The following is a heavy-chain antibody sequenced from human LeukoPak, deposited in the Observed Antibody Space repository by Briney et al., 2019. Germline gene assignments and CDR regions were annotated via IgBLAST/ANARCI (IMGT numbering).Heavy chain of an antibody. V-gene: IGHV4-59*02. J-gene: IGHJ6*02. CDR3: ARQRASYGSGIMDV. D-gene: IGHD3-10*01. CDR1: GGSVSNYY. Sequence: PSETLSLTCTVSGGSVSNYYWSWIRQPPGKGLEWIGNIYYSGSTNYSPSLKSRVTISVDTSKNQFSLKLRSVTAADTAVYYCARQRASYGSGIMDVWGQGTTVTVSS. CDR2: IYYSGST.